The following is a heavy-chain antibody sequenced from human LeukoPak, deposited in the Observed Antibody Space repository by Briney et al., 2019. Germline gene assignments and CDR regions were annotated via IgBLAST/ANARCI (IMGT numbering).Heavy chain of an antibody. D-gene: IGHD3-22*01. CDR3: ARSTYYYDSSLDY. V-gene: IGHV4-39*01. Sequence: SETLSLTCTVSGGSISSSSYYWGWIRQPPGKGLEWIGSIYYSGSTYYNPSLKSRVTISVDTSKNQFSLKLSSVTAADTAVYCCARSTYYYDSSLDYWGQGTLVTVSS. J-gene: IGHJ4*02. CDR2: IYYSGST. CDR1: GGSISSSSYY.